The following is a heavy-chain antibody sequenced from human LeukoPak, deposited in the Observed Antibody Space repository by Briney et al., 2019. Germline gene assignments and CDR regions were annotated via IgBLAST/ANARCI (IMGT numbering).Heavy chain of an antibody. D-gene: IGHD3-3*01. J-gene: IGHJ4*02. V-gene: IGHV4-59*01. Sequence: PSETLSLTCTVSGGSIGTYYWSWIRQPPGKGLEWIGYIYYNGYTDYNPSLKSRVTISLHTSRNQFSLNLSSVTAADTAVYYCASEYYDFWSGYYILDYWGQGTLVTVSS. CDR2: IYYNGYT. CDR3: ASEYYDFWSGYYILDY. CDR1: GGSIGTYY.